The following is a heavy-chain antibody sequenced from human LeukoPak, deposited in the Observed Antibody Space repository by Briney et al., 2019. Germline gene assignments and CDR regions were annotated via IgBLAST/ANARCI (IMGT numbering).Heavy chain of an antibody. CDR2: ISAYNGNT. CDR1: GYTFTSYG. CDR3: AREGALLWFGESNREGFDP. V-gene: IGHV1-18*01. D-gene: IGHD3-10*01. Sequence: RASVKVSCKASGYTFTSYGISWVRQAPGQGLEWMGWISAYNGNTNYAQKLQGRVTMTTDTSTSTAYMELRSLRSDDTAVYYCAREGALLWFGESNREGFDPWGQGTLVTVSS. J-gene: IGHJ5*02.